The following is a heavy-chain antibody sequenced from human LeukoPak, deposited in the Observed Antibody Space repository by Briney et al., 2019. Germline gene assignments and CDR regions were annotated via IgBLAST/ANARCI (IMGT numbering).Heavy chain of an antibody. CDR3: ARVGSLSSVSAFDI. D-gene: IGHD6-6*01. CDR1: GYTFTSYA. Sequence: GASVKVSCKASGYTFTSYAMNWVQQAPGQGLEWMGWINTNTGNPTYAQGFTGRFVFSLDTSVSTAYLQISSLKAEDTAVYYCARVGSLSSVSAFDIWGQGTMVTVSS. J-gene: IGHJ3*02. CDR2: INTNTGNP. V-gene: IGHV7-4-1*02.